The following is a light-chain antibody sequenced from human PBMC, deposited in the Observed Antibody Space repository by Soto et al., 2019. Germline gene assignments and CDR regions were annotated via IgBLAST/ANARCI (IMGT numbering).Light chain of an antibody. CDR3: GTWDSGLSGGV. V-gene: IGLV1-51*01. J-gene: IGLJ1*01. CDR2: DDN. Sequence: QSVLTQPPSVSAAPGQRVTISCSGTSSNIASNYVSWYQLFPGTAPRLLIYDDNKRPSGIPDRFSASKSGTSATLGITGPQSGDEADYYCGTWDSGLSGGVFGTGTKLNVL. CDR1: SSNIASNY.